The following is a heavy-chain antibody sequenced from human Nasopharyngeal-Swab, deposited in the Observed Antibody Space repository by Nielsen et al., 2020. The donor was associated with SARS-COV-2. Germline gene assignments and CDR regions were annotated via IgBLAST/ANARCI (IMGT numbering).Heavy chain of an antibody. CDR3: AKGSYYGSGTYKDYFDY. D-gene: IGHD3-10*01. Sequence: GGSLSLSCASSGFSFYNYAMNWVRQAPGKGLEWVSALSGSGGTTSYADPVKGRFTISRDNLKNTLYLQMNSLTAEDTAIYYCAKGSYYGSGTYKDYFDYWGQGTLVTVSS. CDR1: GFSFYNYA. V-gene: IGHV3-23*01. CDR2: LSGSGGTT. J-gene: IGHJ4*02.